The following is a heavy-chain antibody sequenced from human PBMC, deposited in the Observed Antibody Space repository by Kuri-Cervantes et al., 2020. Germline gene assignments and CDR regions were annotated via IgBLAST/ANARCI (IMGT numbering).Heavy chain of an antibody. CDR3: ERDPRGNILRPQANDY. J-gene: IGHJ4*02. CDR2: INHSGST. V-gene: IGHV4-34*01. D-gene: IGHD2/OR15-2a*01. Sequence: SETLSLTCAVYGGSFSGYYWCWFRQPPGQGLEWVGEINHSGSTNYNPSLKSRVTITVATAKNQFPLKLSSVTAADTAVYYCERDPRGNILRPQANDYWGQGTLVTVSS. CDR1: GGSFSGYY.